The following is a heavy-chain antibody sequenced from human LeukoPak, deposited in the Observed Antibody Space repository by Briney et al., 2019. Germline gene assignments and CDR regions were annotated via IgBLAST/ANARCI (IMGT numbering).Heavy chain of an antibody. Sequence: PGGSRRLSCAASGFTVSGTHMSCVRQAPGKGLEWVAAMYTGGTTYYADSVTGRFTISRDNSTNTLYLHMNSLRAEDTAVYYCAKDEATSGGGLASWGQGTLVSVSS. D-gene: IGHD3-16*01. V-gene: IGHV3-53*01. J-gene: IGHJ4*02. CDR1: GFTVSGTH. CDR3: AKDEATSGGGLAS. CDR2: MYTGGTT.